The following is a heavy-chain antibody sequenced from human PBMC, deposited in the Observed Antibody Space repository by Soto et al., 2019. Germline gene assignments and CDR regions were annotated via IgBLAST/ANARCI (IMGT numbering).Heavy chain of an antibody. D-gene: IGHD2-15*01. J-gene: IGHJ5*02. CDR1: GDSISSSNYY. CDR3: ARRECSGGTCFFGP. V-gene: IGHV4-39*02. CDR2: IHYSGST. Sequence: QLQLQESGPGLVKPSETLSLTCTVSGDSISSSNYYWGWIRQPPGKGLEWIGSIHYSGSTYYNPSLKSRVTISVDMSKNRCSLKVTSVTAADTAGYYCARRECSGGTCFFGPWGQGTLVTVSS.